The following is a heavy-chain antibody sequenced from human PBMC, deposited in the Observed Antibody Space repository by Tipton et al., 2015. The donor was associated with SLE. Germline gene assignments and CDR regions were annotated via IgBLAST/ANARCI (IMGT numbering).Heavy chain of an antibody. CDR3: ARGGTYHDSSGNIDY. CDR1: GASISSYY. J-gene: IGHJ4*02. V-gene: IGHV4-59*01. D-gene: IGHD3-22*01. Sequence: TLSLTCTVSGASISSYYWSWIRQPPGKGLEWIGYVYDIEFTNYNPSLKSRVTISLDTSKNQFSLKLSSATAADTAVYYCARGGTYHDSSGNIDYWGQGTLVTVSS. CDR2: VYDIEFT.